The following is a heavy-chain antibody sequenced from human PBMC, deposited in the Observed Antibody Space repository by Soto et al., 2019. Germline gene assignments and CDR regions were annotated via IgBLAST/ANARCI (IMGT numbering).Heavy chain of an antibody. Sequence: KPSETLSLTCTVSGDSITASYSNWAWIRQPPGKGLEWIGTFYYSGTTSQNPPLRSRITISGDTSRNQFSLNLRSVTAADSGVYYCAKLVREDVRRSDLGHWGEGTLVTVCS. J-gene: IGHJ4*02. V-gene: IGHV4-39*01. CDR1: GDSITASYSN. CDR3: AKLVREDVRRSDLGH. CDR2: FYYSGTT. D-gene: IGHD3-10*02.